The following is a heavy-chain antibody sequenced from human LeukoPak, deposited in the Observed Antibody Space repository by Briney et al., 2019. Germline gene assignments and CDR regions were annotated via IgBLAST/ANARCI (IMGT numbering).Heavy chain of an antibody. CDR3: ARVFNFWSGYYRDS. D-gene: IGHD3-3*01. Sequence: GGSLRLSCAASGFTFDDYGMSWVRQAPGKGLEWVSGINWNGGSTGYADSVKGRFTASRDNAKNSLYLQMNSLRAEDTAVYYCARVFNFWSGYYRDSWGQGTLVTVSS. J-gene: IGHJ4*02. CDR2: INWNGGST. V-gene: IGHV3-20*04. CDR1: GFTFDDYG.